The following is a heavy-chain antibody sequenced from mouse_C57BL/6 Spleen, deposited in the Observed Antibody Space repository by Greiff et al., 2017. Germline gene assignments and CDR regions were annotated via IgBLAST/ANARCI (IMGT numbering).Heavy chain of an antibody. D-gene: IGHD4-1*01. CDR3: ASPLGRGGYFDY. V-gene: IGHV1-69*01. J-gene: IGHJ2*01. Sequence: VQLQQSGAELVMPGASVKLSCKASGYTFTSYWMHWVKQRPGQGLEWIGEIDPSDSYTNYNQKFKGKSTLTVDKSSSTAYMQLSSLTSEDSAVYYCASPLGRGGYFDYWGQGTTLTVSS. CDR1: GYTFTSYW. CDR2: IDPSDSYT.